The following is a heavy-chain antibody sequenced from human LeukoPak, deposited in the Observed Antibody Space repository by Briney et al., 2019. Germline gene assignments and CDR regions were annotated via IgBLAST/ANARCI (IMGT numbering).Heavy chain of an antibody. CDR2: IYYSGNT. CDR3: ARGVRYYYGSGSYNY. D-gene: IGHD3-10*01. CDR1: GVSISSSNSY. V-gene: IGHV4-39*01. J-gene: IGHJ4*02. Sequence: ESSETLSLTCTVSGVSISSSNSYWGWIRQPPGKGLEWIGSIYYSGNTYYNASLKSRVTISVDTAKNQFSLKLTSVTAADTAVYYRARGVRYYYGSGSYNYWGQGTLVTVSS.